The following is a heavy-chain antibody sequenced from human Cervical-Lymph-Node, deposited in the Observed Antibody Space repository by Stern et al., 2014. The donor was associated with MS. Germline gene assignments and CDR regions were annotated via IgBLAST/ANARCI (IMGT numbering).Heavy chain of an antibody. D-gene: IGHD6-19*01. CDR3: ARIRWGAVAPHFDY. CDR2: IDWDDDK. J-gene: IGHJ4*02. CDR1: GFSLSTSGMC. V-gene: IGHV2-70*01. Sequence: QVTLKESGPALVKPTQTLTLTCPFSGFSLSTSGMCVSWLRQPPGKALAWLALIDWDDDKYYSTSLKTRLTISKDTSKNQVVLTMTNMDPVDTATYYCARIRWGAVAPHFDYWGQGTLVTVSS.